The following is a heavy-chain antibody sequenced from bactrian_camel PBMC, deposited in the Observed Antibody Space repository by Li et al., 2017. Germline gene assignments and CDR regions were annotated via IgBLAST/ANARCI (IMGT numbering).Heavy chain of an antibody. CDR2: ACTAEGRT. CDR1: GNLAQTYS. J-gene: IGHJ4*01. D-gene: IGHD5*01. V-gene: IGHV3S54*01. Sequence: HVQLVESGGGSVEAGGSLKLSCYPSGNLAQTYSMAWFRRAPGKEREGVAAACTAEGRTWYADSVKGRFTVSRDNDKNTLYLEMNNLKVEDTAMYYCAADGRYGLGYALCGYLLDPVEGDGAPSRWWGQGTQVTVS. CDR3: AADGRYGLGYALCGYLLDPVEGDGAPSRW.